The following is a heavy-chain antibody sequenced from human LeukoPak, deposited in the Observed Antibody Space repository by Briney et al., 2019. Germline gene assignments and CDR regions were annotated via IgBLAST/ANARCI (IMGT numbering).Heavy chain of an antibody. CDR1: GFTFSSYA. CDR3: ARPAHRWSSSWYYFDY. V-gene: IGHV3-30*04. J-gene: IGHJ4*02. Sequence: GGSLRLSCAASGFTFSSYAMHWVRQAPGKGLEGVAVIPYDGSNKYYADSVKGRFTISRDNSKNTLYLQMNSLRAEDTAVYYCARPAHRWSSSWYYFDYWGQGTLVTVSS. D-gene: IGHD6-13*01. CDR2: IPYDGSNK.